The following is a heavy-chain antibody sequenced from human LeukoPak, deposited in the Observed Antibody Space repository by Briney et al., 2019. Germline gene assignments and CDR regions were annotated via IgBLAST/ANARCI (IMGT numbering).Heavy chain of an antibody. CDR3: ARAFGNAAAGTRRKNNAFDI. D-gene: IGHD6-13*01. CDR1: GFTFSSYD. J-gene: IGHJ3*02. CDR2: IGTAGDT. V-gene: IGHV3-13*01. Sequence: PGGSLRLSCAASGFTFSSYDMHWVRQATGKGLEWVSAIGTAGDTYYPGSVKGRFTISRENAKNSLYLQMNSLRAGDTAVYHCARAFGNAAAGTRRKNNAFDIWGQGTMVTVSS.